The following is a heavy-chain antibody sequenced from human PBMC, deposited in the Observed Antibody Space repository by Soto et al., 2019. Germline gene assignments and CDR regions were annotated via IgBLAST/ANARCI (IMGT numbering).Heavy chain of an antibody. Sequence: QVQLVQSGAEVKKPGSSVKVSCKASGGTFSSYTISWVRQAPGQGLEWMGRIIPILGIANYAQKFQGRVTITAXXAXSXDYMELSSLRSEDTAVYYCASHAYYYDSSGYYGFQHWGQGTLVTVSS. CDR1: GGTFSSYT. CDR2: IIPILGIA. D-gene: IGHD3-22*01. CDR3: ASHAYYYDSSGYYGFQH. V-gene: IGHV1-69*02. J-gene: IGHJ1*01.